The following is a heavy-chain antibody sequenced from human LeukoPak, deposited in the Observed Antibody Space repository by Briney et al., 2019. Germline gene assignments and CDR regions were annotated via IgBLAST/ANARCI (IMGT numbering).Heavy chain of an antibody. V-gene: IGHV3-66*01. CDR3: ARDHCSGGTCYSGGY. Sequence: GGSLSLSCAASGFTVSSNYMSWVRQAPGKGLEWVSVTYTSGYTYYADSVKDRFTISRDNSKNTLYLQMNSLRVEDTAIYYCARDHCSGGTCYSGGYWGQGTLVTVSS. J-gene: IGHJ4*02. CDR2: TYTSGYT. D-gene: IGHD2-15*01. CDR1: GFTVSSNY.